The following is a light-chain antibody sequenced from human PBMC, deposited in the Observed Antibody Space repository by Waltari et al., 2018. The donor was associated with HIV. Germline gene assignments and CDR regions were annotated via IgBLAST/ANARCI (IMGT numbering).Light chain of an antibody. Sequence: QSALTQPASVSGSPGQSITISCTGTSSDVASYNLVSWYQQHPGKAPKLMIYEVSKRPSGVSNRFSGSKSGNTASLTISGLQAEDEADYYCCSYAGSSRVFGGGTKLTVL. CDR1: SSDVASYNL. CDR2: EVS. CDR3: CSYAGSSRV. J-gene: IGLJ3*02. V-gene: IGLV2-23*02.